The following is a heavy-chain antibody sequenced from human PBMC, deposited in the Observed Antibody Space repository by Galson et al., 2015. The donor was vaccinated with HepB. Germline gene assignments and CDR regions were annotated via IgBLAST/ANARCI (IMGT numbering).Heavy chain of an antibody. CDR3: ARHTAQWLGGCFDY. Sequence: LSLTCTVSGGSISSYYWSWIRQPPGKGLEWIGYIYYSGSTNYNPSLKSRVTISVDTSKNQFSLKLSSVTAADTAVYYCARHTAQWLGGCFDYWGQGTLVTVSS. CDR2: IYYSGST. V-gene: IGHV4-59*01. CDR1: GGSISSYY. D-gene: IGHD6-19*01. J-gene: IGHJ4*02.